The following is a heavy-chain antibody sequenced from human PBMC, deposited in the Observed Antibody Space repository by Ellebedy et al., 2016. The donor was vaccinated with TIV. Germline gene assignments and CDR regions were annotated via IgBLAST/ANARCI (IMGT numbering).Heavy chain of an antibody. J-gene: IGHJ4*02. V-gene: IGHV3-74*01. Sequence: PGGSLRLSCAASEFTFSSYWMHWVRQAPGKVLVRVSRINSDGSSTSYADSVKGRFTISRDNSKYTLYLQMNSLRADDTAVYYCAKVYGGSSWYPFDYWGQGTLVTVSS. CDR1: EFTFSSYW. CDR2: INSDGSST. D-gene: IGHD6-13*01. CDR3: AKVYGGSSWYPFDY.